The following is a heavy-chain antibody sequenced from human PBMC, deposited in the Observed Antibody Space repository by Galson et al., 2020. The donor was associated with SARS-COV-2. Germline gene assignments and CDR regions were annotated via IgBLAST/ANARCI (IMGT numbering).Heavy chain of an antibody. CDR1: GGSISSSSYY. CDR2: IYYSGST. J-gene: IGHJ4*02. Sequence: SETLSLTCTVSGGSISSSSYYWGWIRQPPGKGLEWIGSIYYSGSTYYNQSLKSRVTISVDTSKNQFSLKLSSVTAADTAVYYCARRADYYGSGSFDYWGQGTLVTVSS. V-gene: IGHV4-39*01. D-gene: IGHD3-10*01. CDR3: ARRADYYGSGSFDY.